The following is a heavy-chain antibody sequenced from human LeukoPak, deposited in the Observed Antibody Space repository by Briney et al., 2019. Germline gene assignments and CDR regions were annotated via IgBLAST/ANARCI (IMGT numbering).Heavy chain of an antibody. CDR1: GGSFSGYY. CDR3: ARGPGYYDILTGYYRYPYYYYYGIDV. J-gene: IGHJ6*02. V-gene: IGHV4-34*01. Sequence: SETLSLTCAVYGGSFSGYYWSWIRQPPGKGLEWIGEINHSGSTNYNPSLKSRVTISVDTSKNQFSLKLSSVTAADTAVYYCARGPGYYDILTGYYRYPYYYYYGIDVWGQGTTVTVPS. CDR2: INHSGST. D-gene: IGHD3-9*01.